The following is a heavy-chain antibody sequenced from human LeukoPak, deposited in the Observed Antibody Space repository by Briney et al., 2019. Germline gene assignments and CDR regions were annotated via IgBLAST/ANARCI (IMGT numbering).Heavy chain of an antibody. Sequence: GGSLRLSCAASGFTFSSYWMSWVRQAPGKGLEWVANIKQDGSEKYYVDSVKGRFTISRDNAKNSLYLQMNSLRAEDTAVYYCARVAVFYDFWSGFIDDYVYFDYWGQGTLVTVSS. CDR1: GFTFSSYW. J-gene: IGHJ4*02. D-gene: IGHD3-3*01. CDR2: IKQDGSEK. CDR3: ARVAVFYDFWSGFIDDYVYFDY. V-gene: IGHV3-7*01.